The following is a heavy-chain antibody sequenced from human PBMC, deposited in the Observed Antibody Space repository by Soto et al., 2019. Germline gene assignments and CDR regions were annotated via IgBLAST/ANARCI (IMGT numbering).Heavy chain of an antibody. Sequence: EVQLVESGGGLVQPGRSLRLSCAASGFTFDDYAMHWVRQAPGKGLEWVSGISWNSGSIGYADSVKGRFTISRDNAKNSLYLQMNSLRAEDTALYYCAKAKYSRGWYSAFDIWGQGTMVTVSS. V-gene: IGHV3-9*01. CDR2: ISWNSGSI. J-gene: IGHJ3*02. CDR3: AKAKYSRGWYSAFDI. CDR1: GFTFDDYA. D-gene: IGHD6-19*01.